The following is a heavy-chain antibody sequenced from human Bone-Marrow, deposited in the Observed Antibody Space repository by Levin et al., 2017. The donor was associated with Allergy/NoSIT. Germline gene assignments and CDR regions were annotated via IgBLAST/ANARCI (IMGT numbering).Heavy chain of an antibody. Sequence: HAGGSLRLSCAASGFTFSSYDMHWVRQATGRGLEWVSAIGTAADSYYSGSVKGRFTVSRDNAKNSFYLQMNSLRAGDTAVYYCARVALPRYCTSTSCSDSGYYFDYWGQGTLVTVSS. CDR3: ARVALPRYCTSTSCSDSGYYFDY. V-gene: IGHV3-13*04. J-gene: IGHJ4*02. CDR1: GFTFSSYD. CDR2: IGTAADS. D-gene: IGHD2-2*01.